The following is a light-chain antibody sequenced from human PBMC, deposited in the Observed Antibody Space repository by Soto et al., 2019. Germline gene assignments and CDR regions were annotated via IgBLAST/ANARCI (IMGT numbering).Light chain of an antibody. J-gene: IGLJ1*01. CDR1: SSDVGGYTY. CDR2: EVS. CDR3: SSYTSSSTLYV. V-gene: IGLV2-14*01. Sequence: QSALTQPASVSGSPGQSITISCTGTSSDVGGYTYVSWYQQHPGKAPKLMIYEVSNRPSGVSNRFSGSKSGNTASLTISGLQEEDEADDYCSSYTSSSTLYVCGTGTKLNVL.